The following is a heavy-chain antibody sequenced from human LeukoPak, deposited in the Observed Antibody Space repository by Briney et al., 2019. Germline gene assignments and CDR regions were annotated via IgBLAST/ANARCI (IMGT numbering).Heavy chain of an antibody. CDR2: IYHSGST. CDR3: ARPLGYCSDSRCPQSWFDP. Sequence: SETLSLTCAVSGGSISSSNWWSWVRQPPGKGLEWIGEIYHSGSTNYNPSLKSRVTISVDKSKNQFSLKLSSVTAADTAVYYCARPLGYCSDSRCPQSWFDPWGQGTLVTVSS. V-gene: IGHV4-4*02. J-gene: IGHJ5*02. CDR1: GGSISSSNW. D-gene: IGHD2-15*01.